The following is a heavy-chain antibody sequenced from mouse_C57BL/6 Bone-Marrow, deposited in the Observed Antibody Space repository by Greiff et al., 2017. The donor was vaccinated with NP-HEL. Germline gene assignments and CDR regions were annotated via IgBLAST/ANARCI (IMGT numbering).Heavy chain of an antibody. CDR1: GYSITSGYD. D-gene: IGHD1-1*01. CDR2: ISYSGST. CDR3: ARRGYGSSYWYFDV. Sequence: EVKLMESGPGMVKPSQSLSLTCTVTGYSITSGYDWHWIRHFPGNKLEWMGYISYSGSTNYNPSLKSRISITHDTSKNHFFLKLNSVTTEDTATYYCARRGYGSSYWYFDVWGTGTTVTVSS. J-gene: IGHJ1*03. V-gene: IGHV3-1*01.